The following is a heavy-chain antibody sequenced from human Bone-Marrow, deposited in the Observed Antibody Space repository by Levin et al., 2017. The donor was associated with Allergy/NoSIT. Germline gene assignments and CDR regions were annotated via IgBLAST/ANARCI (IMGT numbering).Heavy chain of an antibody. CDR3: ARDQRYSYGLGADY. CDR1: GFTFSSYW. J-gene: IGHJ4*02. CDR2: INSDGSST. D-gene: IGHD5-18*01. V-gene: IGHV3-74*01. Sequence: GESLKISCAASGFTFSSYWMHWVRQAPGKGLVWVSRINSDGSSTTYADSVKGRFTISRDNAKNTLYLQMNSLRAEDTAVYYCARDQRYSYGLGADYWGQGSLVTVSS.